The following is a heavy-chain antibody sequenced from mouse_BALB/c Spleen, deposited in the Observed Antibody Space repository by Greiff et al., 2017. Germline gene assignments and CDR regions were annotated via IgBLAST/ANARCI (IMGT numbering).Heavy chain of an antibody. J-gene: IGHJ2*01. CDR1: GYTFTSYV. D-gene: IGHD2-3*01. CDR3: ARYDGYYGEYFDY. Sequence: EVKLQESGPELVKPGASVKMSCKASGYTFTSYVMHWVKQKPGQGLEWIGYINPYNDGTKYNEKFKGKATLTSDKSSSTAYMELSSLTSEDSAVYYCARYDGYYGEYFDYWGQGTTLTVSS. CDR2: INPYNDGT. V-gene: IGHV1-14*01.